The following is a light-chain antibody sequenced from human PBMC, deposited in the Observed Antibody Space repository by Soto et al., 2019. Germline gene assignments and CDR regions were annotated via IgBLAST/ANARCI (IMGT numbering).Light chain of an antibody. V-gene: IGLV1-40*01. Sequence: QSVLTQPPSVSGAPGQRLTISCAGTSSNIGAGFDVHWYQQLPGTAPKLLIFGNINRPSGVPDRFSGSKSGTSASLAITGLQAEDEADYYCQSYDTGLSGSVFGGGTKLTVL. CDR3: QSYDTGLSGSV. CDR2: GNI. CDR1: SSNIGAGFD. J-gene: IGLJ2*01.